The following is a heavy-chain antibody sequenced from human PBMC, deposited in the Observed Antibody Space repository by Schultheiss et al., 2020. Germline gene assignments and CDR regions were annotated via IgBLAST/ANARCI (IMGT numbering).Heavy chain of an antibody. CDR3: AGEYSSSWYGAFDI. J-gene: IGHJ3*02. V-gene: IGHV3-23*01. CDR1: GFTFSSYA. Sequence: GGSLRLSCAASGFTFSSYAMSWVRQAPGKGLEWVSAISGSGGSTYYADSVKGRFTISRDNAKNSLYLQMNSLRAEDTAVYYCAGEYSSSWYGAFDIWGQGTMVTVSS. CDR2: ISGSGGST. D-gene: IGHD6-13*01.